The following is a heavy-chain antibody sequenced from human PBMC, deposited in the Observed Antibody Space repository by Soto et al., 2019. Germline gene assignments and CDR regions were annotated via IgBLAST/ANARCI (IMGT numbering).Heavy chain of an antibody. CDR1: GGTFNTYG. J-gene: IGHJ6*02. CDR3: SSLKLMYGDYYGRDV. D-gene: IGHD4-17*01. Sequence: QVHLVQSGAEVKKPGSSVKVSCRASGGTFNTYGFNWVRQAPGQGLEWMGGIIPLFGTTTYAQNFQGRVTITADQSTTTAYMEMSGLTSEDTALYYCSSLKLMYGDYYGRDVWGQGTTVIVSS. CDR2: IIPLFGTT. V-gene: IGHV1-69*01.